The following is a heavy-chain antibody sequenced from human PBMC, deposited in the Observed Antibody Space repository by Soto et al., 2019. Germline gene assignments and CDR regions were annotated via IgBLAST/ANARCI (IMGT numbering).Heavy chain of an antibody. CDR2: IKSKTDGGTT. J-gene: IGHJ6*02. V-gene: IGHV3-15*07. CDR1: GFTFSNAW. Sequence: PGGSLRLSCAASGFTFSNAWMNWVRQAPGKGLEWVGRIKSKTDGGTTDYAAPVKGRFTISRDDSKNTLYLQMNSLKTEDTAVYYCTTAITRYYYDSSGYYDLSGRAPGGYGMDVWGQGTTVTVSS. D-gene: IGHD3-22*01. CDR3: TTAITRYYYDSSGYYDLSGRAPGGYGMDV.